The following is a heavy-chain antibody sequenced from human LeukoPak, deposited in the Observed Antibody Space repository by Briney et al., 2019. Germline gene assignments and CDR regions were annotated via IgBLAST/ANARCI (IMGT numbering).Heavy chain of an antibody. CDR1: GGSVSSGNYY. CDR3: ARTDSHANWFDP. J-gene: IGHJ5*02. D-gene: IGHD5-18*01. V-gene: IGHV4-61*02. Sequence: SETLSLTCAVSGGSVSSGNYYWSWIRQPAGKGLEWIGRIYTSGSTNYNPSLKSRVTMSVDTSKNQFSLKLSSVTAADTAVYYCARTDSHANWFDPWGQGTLVTVSS. CDR2: IYTSGST.